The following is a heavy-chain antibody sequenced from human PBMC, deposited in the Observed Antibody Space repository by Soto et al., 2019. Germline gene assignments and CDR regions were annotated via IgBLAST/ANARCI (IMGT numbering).Heavy chain of an antibody. D-gene: IGHD5-18*01. V-gene: IGHV3-30*18. CDR2: ISYDGNNK. CDR3: AKGDLDTAVVNSPDAFDF. Sequence: QVNLVESGGGVVQPGRSLRLSCEASGFIFSDFGMHWVRQAPGKGLEWVAVISYDGNNKYYAQSVKGRFTISRDNSKNTLFLNMDSLRPEDTAVYHCAKGDLDTAVVNSPDAFDFWGPGTMVTVS. CDR1: GFIFSDFG. J-gene: IGHJ3*01.